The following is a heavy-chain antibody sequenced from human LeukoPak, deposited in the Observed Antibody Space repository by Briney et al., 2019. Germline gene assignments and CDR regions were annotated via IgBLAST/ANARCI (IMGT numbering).Heavy chain of an antibody. J-gene: IGHJ6*03. D-gene: IGHD6-13*01. Sequence: ASVKVSCKASGYTFTSYDINWVRQATGQGLEWMGWMNPNSGNTGYAQKFQGRVTMTRNTSISTAYMELSSLRSEDTAVYYCARVKGDSSPTSEYYYYMDVWGKGTTVTVSS. CDR2: MNPNSGNT. CDR3: ARVKGDSSPTSEYYYYMDV. V-gene: IGHV1-8*01. CDR1: GYTFTSYD.